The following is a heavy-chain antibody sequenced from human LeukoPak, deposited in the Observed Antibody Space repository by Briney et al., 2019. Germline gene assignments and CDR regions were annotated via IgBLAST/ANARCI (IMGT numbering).Heavy chain of an antibody. CDR3: ARQIAVASKAGFDY. CDR2: IYTTGST. D-gene: IGHD6-19*01. J-gene: IGHJ4*02. V-gene: IGHV4-4*07. Sequence: SETLSLTCTVSGGSISSYYWTWIRQPAGKGLEWIGRIYTTGSTNYNPSLNSRVTMSVDTSKNQFSLKLSSVSAADTAVYYCARQIAVASKAGFDYWGQGTLVTVSS. CDR1: GGSISSYY.